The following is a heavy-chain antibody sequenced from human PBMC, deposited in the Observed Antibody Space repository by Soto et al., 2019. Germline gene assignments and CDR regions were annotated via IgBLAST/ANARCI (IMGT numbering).Heavy chain of an antibody. V-gene: IGHV3-23*01. Sequence: EVQLLESGGGLVQPGGSLRLSCAASGFTFSSYAMSWVRHAPGKGLEWVSAISGSGGSTYYADSVKGRFTISRDNSKNTLYLQMNSLRAEDTAVYYCAKVVTVTHDYYYYGMDVWCQGTTVTVSS. D-gene: IGHD4-17*01. CDR3: AKVVTVTHDYYYYGMDV. CDR2: ISGSGGST. J-gene: IGHJ6*02. CDR1: GFTFSSYA.